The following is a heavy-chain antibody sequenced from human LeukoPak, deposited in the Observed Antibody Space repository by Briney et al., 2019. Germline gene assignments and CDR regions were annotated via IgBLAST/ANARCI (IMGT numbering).Heavy chain of an antibody. D-gene: IGHD3-9*01. CDR2: ISYDGSNK. J-gene: IGHJ4*02. CDR3: ARDVLRYFDWLSKGGTFDY. Sequence: GRSLRLSCAASGFTFSSYAMHWVRQAPGKGLEWVAVISYDGSNKYYADSVKGRFTISRDNSKNTLYLQMNSLRAEDTAVYYCARDVLRYFDWLSKGGTFDYWGQGTLVTVSS. CDR1: GFTFSSYA. V-gene: IGHV3-30*04.